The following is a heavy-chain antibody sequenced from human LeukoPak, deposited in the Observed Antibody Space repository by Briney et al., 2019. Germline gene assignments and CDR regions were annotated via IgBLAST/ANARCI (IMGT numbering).Heavy chain of an antibody. V-gene: IGHV3-30*03. CDR3: ARQVVAVAGIGYFDY. CDR2: ISYDGSNK. D-gene: IGHD6-19*01. J-gene: IGHJ4*02. CDR1: GFTFSSYG. Sequence: RRSLRLSCAASGFTFSSYGMHWVRQAPGKGLEWVAVISYDGSNKKYADSVKGRFTISRDNSKNTLYLQMNSLRAEDTAVYFCARQVVAVAGIGYFDYWGQGTLVTVST.